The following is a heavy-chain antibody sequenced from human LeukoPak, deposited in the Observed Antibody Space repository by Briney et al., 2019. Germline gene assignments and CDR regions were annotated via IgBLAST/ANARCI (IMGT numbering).Heavy chain of an antibody. J-gene: IGHJ4*02. D-gene: IGHD3-10*01. Sequence: PGASLRLSCAASGVSGVTFSNYALNWVRQAPGKGLEWVSDISGSGHTTNYADSVKGRFSISRDNSETTLYLQMSSLRVEDTAVYYCVEGIFDYWGQGTLVTVSS. V-gene: IGHV3-23*01. CDR1: GVSGVTFSNYA. CDR2: ISGSGHTT. CDR3: VEGIFDY.